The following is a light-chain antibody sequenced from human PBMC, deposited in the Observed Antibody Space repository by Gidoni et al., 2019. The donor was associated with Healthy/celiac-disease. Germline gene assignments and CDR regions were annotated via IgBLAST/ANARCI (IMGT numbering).Light chain of an antibody. Sequence: IQMTQSPSSLSASVGDRVTITCQASQDISNYLNWYQQKPGKAPKLLIYDASNLETGAPSRLSGSGSGTDFTFTISSLQPEDIATYYCQQYDNLPLTFXGXTKVEIK. CDR2: DAS. J-gene: IGKJ4*01. CDR1: QDISNY. CDR3: QQYDNLPLT. V-gene: IGKV1-33*01.